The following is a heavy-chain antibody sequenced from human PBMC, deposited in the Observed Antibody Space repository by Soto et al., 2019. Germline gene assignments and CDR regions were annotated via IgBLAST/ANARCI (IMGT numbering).Heavy chain of an antibody. CDR3: ARGAVAGRNHVGLIDY. Sequence: SQTLSLTCAISGDSVSSNSAAWNWIRQSPSRGLEWLGRTYYRSKWYNDYAVSVKSRITINPDTSKNQFSLQLNSVTPEDTAVYYCARGAVAGRNHVGLIDYWGQGTLVTVSS. D-gene: IGHD6-19*01. V-gene: IGHV6-1*01. CDR1: GDSVSSNSAA. CDR2: TYYRSKWYN. J-gene: IGHJ4*02.